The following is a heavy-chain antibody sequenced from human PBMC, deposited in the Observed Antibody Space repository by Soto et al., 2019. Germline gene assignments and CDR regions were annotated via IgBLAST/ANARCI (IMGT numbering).Heavy chain of an antibody. Sequence: SETLSLTCAVYGGSFSGYYWSWIRQPPGKGLEWIGEINHSGSTNYNPSLKSRVTISVDTSKNQFSLKLSSVTAADTAVYYCARMVRGVIKFGYYFDYWGQGTLVTVSS. J-gene: IGHJ4*02. CDR2: INHSGST. D-gene: IGHD3-10*01. CDR1: GGSFSGYY. V-gene: IGHV4-34*01. CDR3: ARMVRGVIKFGYYFDY.